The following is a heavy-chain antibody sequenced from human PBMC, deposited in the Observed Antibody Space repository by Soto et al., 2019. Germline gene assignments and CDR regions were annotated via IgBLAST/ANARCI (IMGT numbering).Heavy chain of an antibody. CDR2: ISAYNGNT. J-gene: IGHJ4*02. V-gene: IGHV1-18*04. CDR1: GYTFTSYC. D-gene: IGHD4-17*01. CDR3: ARVFDYGDYPFFDY. Sequence: DSVKVSCKASGYTFTSYCISWVLQAPGQGLEWMGWISAYNGNTNYAQKLQGRVTMTTDTSTSTAYMELRSLRSDDTAVYYCARVFDYGDYPFFDYWGQGTLVTVSS.